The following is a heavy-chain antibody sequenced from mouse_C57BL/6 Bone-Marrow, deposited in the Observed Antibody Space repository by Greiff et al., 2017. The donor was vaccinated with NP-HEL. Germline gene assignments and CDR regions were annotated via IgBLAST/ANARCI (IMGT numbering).Heavy chain of an antibody. J-gene: IGHJ1*03. V-gene: IGHV3-6*01. CDR2: IRYDGGN. CDR1: GYSITSGYY. D-gene: IGHD2-1*01. CDR3: AREGHYYGNYAWYFDD. Sequence: EVQLQQSGPGLVKPSQSLSLSCSVTGYSITSGYYRNWIRQFPGNKLEWMGYIRYDGGNNYNPSLKNRTSLTLDTSTNPSFLKLNSVTTEDTGTSYCAREGHYYGNYAWYFDDWGKGTTVTVSS.